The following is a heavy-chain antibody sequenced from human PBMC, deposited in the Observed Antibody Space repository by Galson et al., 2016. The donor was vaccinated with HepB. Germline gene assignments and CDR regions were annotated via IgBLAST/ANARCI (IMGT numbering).Heavy chain of an antibody. V-gene: IGHV3-7*03. D-gene: IGHD6-19*01. CDR2: IEKDGSEE. CDR1: GLTFNIQY. Sequence: SLRLSCAVSGLTFNIQYMSWVRQAPGKGLEWVANIEKDGSEENYVDSVKGRFTISRDNAKNSAYLQMNNARAEDTAIYYCVAGAGWLPDYWGQGTLVSVSS. J-gene: IGHJ4*02. CDR3: VAGAGWLPDY.